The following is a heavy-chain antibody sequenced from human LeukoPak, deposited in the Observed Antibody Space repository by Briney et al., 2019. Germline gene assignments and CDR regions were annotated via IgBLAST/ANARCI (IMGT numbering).Heavy chain of an antibody. J-gene: IGHJ6*04. Sequence: SETLSLTCTVSGGSISSGGYYWSWIRQHPGKGLEWIGYIYYSGSTYHNPSLKSRVTISVDTSKNQFPLKLSSVTAADTAVYYCARVPTYYYGSGSYYNYYYYGMDVRGKGTTVTVSS. CDR1: GGSISSGGYY. CDR2: IYYSGST. V-gene: IGHV4-31*03. CDR3: ARVPTYYYGSGSYYNYYYYGMDV. D-gene: IGHD3-10*01.